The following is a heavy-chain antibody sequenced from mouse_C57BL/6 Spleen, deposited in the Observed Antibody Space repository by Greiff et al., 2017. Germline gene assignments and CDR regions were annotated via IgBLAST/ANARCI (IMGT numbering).Heavy chain of an antibody. D-gene: IGHD4-1*01. J-gene: IGHJ4*01. CDR3: TPLTGTKAMDY. CDR1: GYTFTDYE. V-gene: IGHV1-15*01. Sequence: QVQLQQSGAELVRPGASVTLSCKASGYTFTDYEMHWVKQTPVHGLEWIGAIDPETGGTAYNQKFKGKAILTADKSSSTAYMELRSLTSEDSAVYYCTPLTGTKAMDYWGQGTSVTVSS. CDR2: IDPETGGT.